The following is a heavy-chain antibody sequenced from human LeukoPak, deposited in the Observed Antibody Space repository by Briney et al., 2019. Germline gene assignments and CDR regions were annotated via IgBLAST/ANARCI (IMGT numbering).Heavy chain of an antibody. CDR3: ARGRGYCSSTSCYEAGYGMDV. J-gene: IGHJ6*02. CDR2: INHSGST. V-gene: IGHV4-34*01. Sequence: SETLSLTCAVYGGSFSGYYWSWIRQPPGKGLEWIGEINHSGSTNYNPSLKSRVTISVDTSKNQFSLKLSSVTAADTAVYYRARGRGYCSSTSCYEAGYGMDVWGQGTTVTVSS. CDR1: GGSFSGYY. D-gene: IGHD2-2*01.